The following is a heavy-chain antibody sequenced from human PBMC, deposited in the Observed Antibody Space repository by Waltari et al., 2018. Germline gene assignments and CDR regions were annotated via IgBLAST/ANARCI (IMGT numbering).Heavy chain of an antibody. CDR2: LSGSGDKT. V-gene: IGHV3-23*01. CDR3: GKDNGDYSFDY. Sequence: EVQLLESGGGLVQPGGSLRLSCAASGFTFRTYAMSWARQAPGKGLEWVSALSGSGDKTYYTVSVKGRFTISRDNSRNTLYLQMDSLRPDDTAVYFCGKDNGDYSFDYWGQGTLVTVSS. CDR1: GFTFRTYA. D-gene: IGHD4-17*01. J-gene: IGHJ4*02.